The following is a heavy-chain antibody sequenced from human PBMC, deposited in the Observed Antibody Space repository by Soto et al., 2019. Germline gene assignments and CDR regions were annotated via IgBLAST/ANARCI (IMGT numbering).Heavy chain of an antibody. J-gene: IGHJ2*01. D-gene: IGHD2-15*01. CDR2: IYHSGST. CDR1: GGSISSGGYS. Sequence: QLQLQESGSGLVKPSQTLSLTCAVSGGSISSGGYSWSWIRQPPGKGLEWIGYIYHSGSTYYNPSRQSRGTRAVERAKNQFSRKLSSVTAADTAVYYCARGGRYCSGGSCYPDWYFDLWGRGTLVTVSS. V-gene: IGHV4-30-2*01. CDR3: ARGGRYCSGGSCYPDWYFDL.